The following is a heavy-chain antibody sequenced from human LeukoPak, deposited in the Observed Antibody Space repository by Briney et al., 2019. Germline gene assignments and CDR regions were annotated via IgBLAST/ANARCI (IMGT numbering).Heavy chain of an antibody. D-gene: IGHD5-12*01. V-gene: IGHV3-30-3*01. J-gene: IGHJ4*02. CDR3: ARDEGGYGGGLLDY. CDR2: ISYDGSNK. Sequence: GGSLRLSCAASGFTFSSYAMHWVRQAPGKGLEWVAVISYDGSNKYYADSVKGRFTISRDNSKNTLYLQMNSLRAEDTAVYYCARDEGGYGGGLLDYWGQGTLVTVSS. CDR1: GFTFSSYA.